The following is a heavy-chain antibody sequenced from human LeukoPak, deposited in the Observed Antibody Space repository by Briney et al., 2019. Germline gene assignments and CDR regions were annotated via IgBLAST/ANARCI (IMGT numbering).Heavy chain of an antibody. J-gene: IGHJ6*03. D-gene: IGHD5-18*01. V-gene: IGHV3-74*01. CDR1: GFTFSKYW. Sequence: PGGSLRLSCAASGFTFSKYWMLWVRQAPGKGLESVSRINTDGTVTTYADSVKGRFTVSRDNADNTMFLQMNSLRADDTAVYYCARDLSYGHDYYYYMDGWGKGTTVTVSS. CDR2: INTDGTVT. CDR3: ARDLSYGHDYYYYMDG.